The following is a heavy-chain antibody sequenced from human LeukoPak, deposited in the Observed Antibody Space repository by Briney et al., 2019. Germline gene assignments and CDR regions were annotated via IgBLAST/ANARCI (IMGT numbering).Heavy chain of an antibody. V-gene: IGHV3-66*01. CDR3: ARALAQYCSGGTCYSGFFQY. D-gene: IGHD2-15*01. CDR2: IYSGGST. J-gene: IGHJ1*01. CDR1: GFTVSSNY. Sequence: EGSLRLSCAASGFTVSSNYMSWVRQAPGKGLEWVSVIYSGGSTYYADSVKGRFTISRDNSKNTLYLQMNSLRAEDTAVYYCARALAQYCSGGTCYSGFFQYWGQGTLVTVSS.